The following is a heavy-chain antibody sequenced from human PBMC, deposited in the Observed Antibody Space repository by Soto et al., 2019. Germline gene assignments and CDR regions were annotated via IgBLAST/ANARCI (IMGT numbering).Heavy chain of an antibody. Sequence: EVQLLESGGGLVQPGGSLRLSCAASGFTFNNYGMTWVRQAPGKGLEWASTIYSSGASTYYADSVKGRFTISRDNSKNTVYRKINSLRAEDTAVYYCAKDAQGYPSVWAQGPPVPVSS. CDR2: IYSSGAST. D-gene: IGHD2-15*01. CDR3: AKDAQGYPSV. V-gene: IGHV3-23*01. CDR1: GFTFNNYG. J-gene: IGHJ6*02.